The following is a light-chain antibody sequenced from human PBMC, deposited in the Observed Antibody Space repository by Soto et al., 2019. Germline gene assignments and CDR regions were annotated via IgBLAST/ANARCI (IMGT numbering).Light chain of an antibody. CDR3: QQYNTYAT. J-gene: IGKJ5*01. V-gene: IGKV1-5*03. Sequence: DIQTTQSPSTLSASVGDRVTITCRASQTIDSWLAWYQQRPGKPPNLLIYKASTLASGVPSRFSGSGSGTEFTLTINSLQPDDFATYFCQQYNTYATFGQGTRLEIK. CDR1: QTIDSW. CDR2: KAS.